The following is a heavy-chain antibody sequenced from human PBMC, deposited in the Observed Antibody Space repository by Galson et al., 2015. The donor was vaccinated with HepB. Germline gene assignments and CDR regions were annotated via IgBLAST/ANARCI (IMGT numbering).Heavy chain of an antibody. D-gene: IGHD6-19*01. J-gene: IGHJ5*01. Sequence: SLRLSCAASGFTFSAYALHWVRQAPGRGLEWLSVIWRDGSKQFYADSVKGRFIISRDDSKSTVFLQMNSLKFEDTAVYYCATERRHNTGWFALDSWGQGALVTVSS. CDR2: IWRDGSKQ. V-gene: IGHV3-33*08. CDR3: ATERRHNTGWFALDS. CDR1: GFTFSAYA.